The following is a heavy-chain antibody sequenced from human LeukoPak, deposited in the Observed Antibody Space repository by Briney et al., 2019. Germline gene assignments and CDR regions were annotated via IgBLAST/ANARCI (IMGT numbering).Heavy chain of an antibody. Sequence: SETLSLTYTVSGGSISSGDYYWSWIRQPPGKGLEWIGYIYYSGSTYYNPSLKSRVTISVDTSKNQFSLKLSSVTAADTAVYYCARATGLWSGYYNNIHFDYWGQGTLVTVSS. CDR1: GGSISSGDYY. J-gene: IGHJ4*02. V-gene: IGHV4-30-4*08. CDR3: ARATGLWSGYYNNIHFDY. D-gene: IGHD3-3*01. CDR2: IYYSGST.